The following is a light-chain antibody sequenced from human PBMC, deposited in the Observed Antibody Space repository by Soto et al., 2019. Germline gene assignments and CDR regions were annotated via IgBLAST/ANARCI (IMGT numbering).Light chain of an antibody. CDR1: QTIITW. Sequence: DIQLTQSPSTLSASVGDRVTITCRASQTIITWLAWYQQKPGKAPKLLISKASSLESGVPSRFSGSGSGTEFTLTINSLQPDDSATYSFQQYHVFSWTFGQGTKVEIE. CDR2: KAS. V-gene: IGKV1-5*03. J-gene: IGKJ1*01. CDR3: QQYHVFSWT.